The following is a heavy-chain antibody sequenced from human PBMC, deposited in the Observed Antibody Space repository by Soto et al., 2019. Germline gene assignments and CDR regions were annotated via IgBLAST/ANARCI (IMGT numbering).Heavy chain of an antibody. CDR3: ARRPRFFPFLQQPFRYFDY. J-gene: IGHJ4*02. Sequence: QVQLQQWGAGLLRPAETLSLTCAVSGGSFSGYSWNWIRQSPGKGLEWIGEINHSGSTAYNPSLNGRLTISVDTSKHPFPLKVTSVPAADTGVYFCARRPRFFPFLQQPFRYFDYWGQGTPLTVSS. V-gene: IGHV4-34*01. CDR2: INHSGST. CDR1: GGSFSGYS. D-gene: IGHD1-1*01.